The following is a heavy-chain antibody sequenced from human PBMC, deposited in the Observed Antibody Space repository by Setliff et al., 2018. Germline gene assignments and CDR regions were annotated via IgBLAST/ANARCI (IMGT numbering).Heavy chain of an antibody. Sequence: GGSLRLSCVASTFTFSKYAITWVRQAPGKGLEWVSSIGASGDRTYYADSVKGRFTISRDNSKNTLYLQMSSLRVEDTAIYYCAKSDKQLVRGGPDYWGQGTLVTV. CDR1: TFTFSKYA. J-gene: IGHJ4*02. CDR2: IGASGDRT. CDR3: AKSDKQLVRGGPDY. V-gene: IGHV3-23*01. D-gene: IGHD6-6*01.